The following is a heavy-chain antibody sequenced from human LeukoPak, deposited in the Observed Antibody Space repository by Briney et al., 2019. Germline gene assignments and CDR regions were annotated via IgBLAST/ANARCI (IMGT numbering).Heavy chain of an antibody. Sequence: ASVKVSCKASGYTFTSYGISWVRQAPGQGLERMGWISAYNGNTNYAQKLQGRVTMTTDTSTSTAYMELRSLRSDDTAVYYCARDAPSPVDIVVVPAAIEPFDYWGQGTLVTVSS. CDR1: GYTFTSYG. CDR2: ISAYNGNT. D-gene: IGHD2-2*02. V-gene: IGHV1-18*01. J-gene: IGHJ4*02. CDR3: ARDAPSPVDIVVVPAAIEPFDY.